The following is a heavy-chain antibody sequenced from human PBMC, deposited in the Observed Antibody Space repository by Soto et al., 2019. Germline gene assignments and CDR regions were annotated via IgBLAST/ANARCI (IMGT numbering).Heavy chain of an antibody. D-gene: IGHD3-16*02. V-gene: IGHV3-23*01. Sequence: GGSLRLSCAASGFIFSKQAMCWVRQGPGKGLEWVSCISDSGDETFFLDSVKGRFAISRDNSENTLFLHMSSLTGEDTAIYYCVRRGTYRWGHFDYWGQGTLVTVSS. CDR2: ISDSGDET. J-gene: IGHJ4*02. CDR1: GFIFSKQA. CDR3: VRRGTYRWGHFDY.